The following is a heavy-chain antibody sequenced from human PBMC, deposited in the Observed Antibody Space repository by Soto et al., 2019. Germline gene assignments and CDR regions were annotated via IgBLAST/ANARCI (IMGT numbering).Heavy chain of an antibody. CDR1: GGSISSSSYY. J-gene: IGHJ4*02. CDR2: IYYSGST. V-gene: IGHV4-39*01. Sequence: QLQLQESGPGLVKPSETLSLTCTVSGGSISSSSYYWGWIRQPPGKGLEWIGSIYYSGSTYYNPSLKSRVTISVDTSKNQFSLKLSSVTAADTAVYYCARRFYSEFSFDYWGQGTLVTVSS. CDR3: ARRFYSEFSFDY. D-gene: IGHD2-15*01.